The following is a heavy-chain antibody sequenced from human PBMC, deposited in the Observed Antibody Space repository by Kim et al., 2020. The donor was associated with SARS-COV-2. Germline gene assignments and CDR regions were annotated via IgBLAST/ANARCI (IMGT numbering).Heavy chain of an antibody. Sequence: ASVKVSCKASGYTFTSYYMHWVRQAPGQGLEWMGIINPSGGSTSYAQKFQGRVTMTRDTSTSTVYMELSSLRSEDTAVYYCARYRKGRYCSSTSCYAGAGYYYYGMDVWGQGTTVTVSS. CDR2: INPSGGST. V-gene: IGHV1-46*01. J-gene: IGHJ6*02. CDR3: ARYRKGRYCSSTSCYAGAGYYYYGMDV. D-gene: IGHD2-2*01. CDR1: GYTFTSYY.